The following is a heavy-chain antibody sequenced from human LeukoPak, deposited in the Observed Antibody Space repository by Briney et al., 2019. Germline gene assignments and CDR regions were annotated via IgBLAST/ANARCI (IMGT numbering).Heavy chain of an antibody. Sequence: GASVKVSCKASGYTFTSYGISWVRQAPGQGLEWMGWISAYNGNTNYAHKLQGRVTMTTDTSTSTAYMELRSLRSDDTAVYYCARDREDIVVVPAAPGSYWGQGTLVTVSS. V-gene: IGHV1-18*01. D-gene: IGHD2-2*01. CDR3: ARDREDIVVVPAAPGSY. CDR1: GYTFTSYG. CDR2: ISAYNGNT. J-gene: IGHJ4*02.